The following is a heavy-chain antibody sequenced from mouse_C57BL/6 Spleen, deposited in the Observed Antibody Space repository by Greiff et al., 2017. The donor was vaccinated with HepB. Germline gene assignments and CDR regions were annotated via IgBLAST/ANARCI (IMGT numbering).Heavy chain of an antibody. J-gene: IGHJ1*03. Sequence: QVQLQQPGAELVKPGASVKLSCKASGYTFTSYWMHWVKQRPGQGLEWIGMIHPISGSTNYNEKFKSKATLTVDKSSSTAYMQLSSLTSEDSAVYYCARNWDWYFDVWGTGTTVTVSS. V-gene: IGHV1-64*01. CDR2: IHPISGST. CDR3: ARNWDWYFDV. CDR1: GYTFTSYW. D-gene: IGHD4-1*01.